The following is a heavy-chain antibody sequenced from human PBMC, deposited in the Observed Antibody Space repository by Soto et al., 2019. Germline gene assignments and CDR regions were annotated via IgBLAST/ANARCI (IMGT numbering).Heavy chain of an antibody. J-gene: IGHJ3*02. Sequence: GESLKISCKGSGYSFTSYWIGWVRQMPGKGLEWMGIIYPGDSDTRYSPSFQGQVTISADKSISTAYLQWSSLKASDTAMYYCARRITMIVVAGDAFDIWGQGTMVT. CDR2: IYPGDSDT. CDR1: GYSFTSYW. CDR3: ARRITMIVVAGDAFDI. D-gene: IGHD3-22*01. V-gene: IGHV5-51*01.